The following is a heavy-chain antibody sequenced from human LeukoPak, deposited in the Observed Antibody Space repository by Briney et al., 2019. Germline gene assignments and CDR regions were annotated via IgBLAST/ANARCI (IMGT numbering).Heavy chain of an antibody. Sequence: GGSLRLSCSASGFTFSNYAMHWVRQAPGKGLEYVSTMSSNGGSTYYADSVKGRFTISRDNSKNTLYLQMSSLRAEDTAVYYCVKGNLRGRKWYSPDHWGQGTLVTVSS. CDR1: GFTFSNYA. V-gene: IGHV3-64D*09. CDR3: VKGNLRGRKWYSPDH. D-gene: IGHD1-14*01. CDR2: MSSNGGST. J-gene: IGHJ4*02.